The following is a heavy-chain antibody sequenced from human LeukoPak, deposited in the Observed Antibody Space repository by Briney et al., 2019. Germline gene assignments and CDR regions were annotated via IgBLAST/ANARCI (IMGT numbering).Heavy chain of an antibody. CDR3: ARIDHFYCSSTSCTIDY. V-gene: IGHV3-23*01. J-gene: IGHJ4*02. D-gene: IGHD2-2*01. Sequence: GGSLRLSCAASGFSFSSYAMSWVRQAPGKGLEWVSIISGGSGSTYYADSVKGRFTISRDNPKNTLYLQMSSLRAEDTAVYYCARIDHFYCSSTSCTIDYWGQGTLVTVSS. CDR1: GFSFSSYA. CDR2: ISGGSGST.